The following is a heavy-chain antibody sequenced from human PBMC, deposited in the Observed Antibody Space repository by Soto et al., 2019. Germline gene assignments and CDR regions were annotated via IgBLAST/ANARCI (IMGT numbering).Heavy chain of an antibody. CDR2: ISPYSGNP. J-gene: IGHJ6*02. V-gene: IGHV1-18*01. D-gene: IGHD3-16*01. Sequence: QVQLVQSGDEVRKPGSSVKVSCKASGYIFVNYGIAWVRQAPGQGLEWMGWISPYSGNPHYASKVQGRLTMTTDTSTSTANMDLGSLTSDDTAVYYCAMVDNYVTPTPQDVWGQGTTVTVSS. CDR3: AMVDNYVTPTPQDV. CDR1: GYIFVNYG.